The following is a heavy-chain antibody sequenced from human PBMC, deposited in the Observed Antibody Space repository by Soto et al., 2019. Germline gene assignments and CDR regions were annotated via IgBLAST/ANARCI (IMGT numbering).Heavy chain of an antibody. CDR1: GGSISSYY. D-gene: IGHD5-12*01. CDR3: ARVSGYGPEYYYYYMDV. Sequence: SETLSLTCTVSGGSISSYYWSWIRQPPGKGLEWIGYIYYSGSTNYNPSLKSRVTISVDTSKNQFSLKLSSVTAADTAVYYCARVSGYGPEYYYYYMDVWGKGTSVTVSS. CDR2: IYYSGST. V-gene: IGHV4-59*01. J-gene: IGHJ6*03.